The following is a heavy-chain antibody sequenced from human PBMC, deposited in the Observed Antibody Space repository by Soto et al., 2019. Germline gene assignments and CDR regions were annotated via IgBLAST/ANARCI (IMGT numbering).Heavy chain of an antibody. V-gene: IGHV2-5*02. CDR1: GFSLSTSGVG. D-gene: IGHD2-2*01. CDR3: SHRRHVRECSSTSCALEDAFDI. CDR2: IYWDDDK. Sequence: QITLKESGPTLVKPTQTLTLTCTFSGFSLSTSGVGVGWIRHPPGNTLEWLALIYWDDDKRYRPSLKSRLTITKDTSKSQVVLTMTVMDPVDTATYCCSHRRHVRECSSTSCALEDAFDIWGQGTMVTVSS. J-gene: IGHJ3*02.